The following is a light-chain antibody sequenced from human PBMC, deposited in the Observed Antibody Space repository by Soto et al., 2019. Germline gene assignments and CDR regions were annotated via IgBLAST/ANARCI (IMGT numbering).Light chain of an antibody. CDR1: QDIDNF. V-gene: IGKV1-27*01. Sequence: DMQITQPHSSLSASVGDRVTVTFRASQDIDNFLAWYQQQPGKVPKLLIYAASTLQSGVPSRFSASGSWTHFTLTISSLQPEDVATYYCQKYNDAPSFGPGTKVDIK. CDR2: AAS. CDR3: QKYNDAPS. J-gene: IGKJ3*01.